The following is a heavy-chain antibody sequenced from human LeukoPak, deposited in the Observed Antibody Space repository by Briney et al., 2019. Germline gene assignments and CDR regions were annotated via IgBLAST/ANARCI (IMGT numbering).Heavy chain of an antibody. Sequence: PGESLKISSKASGYTFNNYWIGWVRQMPGRGLEWMGMLYPDGSATTYHPSFEGRVTISADKSVTTAYLEWNSLKASDTALYYCVRQGLQSGTYPAYWGPGTLVTVSS. CDR2: LYPDGSAT. D-gene: IGHD1-26*01. CDR3: VRQGLQSGTYPAY. CDR1: GYTFNNYW. V-gene: IGHV5-51*01. J-gene: IGHJ4*02.